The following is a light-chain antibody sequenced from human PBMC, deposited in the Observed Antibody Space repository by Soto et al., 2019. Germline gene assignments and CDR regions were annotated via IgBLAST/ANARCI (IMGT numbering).Light chain of an antibody. Sequence: QSALTQPASVSGSPGQSITMFCTGSNSDVGGYNYVSWYQQHPGKAPKLIIYEVSNRPSGISKRFSGSKSANTASLTISGLQAQDEAEYYCSSFTGTTTWIFGGGTKFTVL. J-gene: IGLJ2*01. CDR2: EVS. V-gene: IGLV2-14*01. CDR3: SSFTGTTTWI. CDR1: NSDVGGYNY.